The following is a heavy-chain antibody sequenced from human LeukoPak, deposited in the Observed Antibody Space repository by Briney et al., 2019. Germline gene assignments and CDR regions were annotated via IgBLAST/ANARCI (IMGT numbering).Heavy chain of an antibody. V-gene: IGHV4-39*07. CDR2: LYYSGST. J-gene: IGHJ2*01. CDR1: GGSITNNNYY. Sequence: SETLSLTCTVSGGSITNNNYYWDWIRQPPGKGLEWIGDLYYSGSTHYNPSLKSRVTISVDTSKNLFSLKLSSVTAADTAVYYCARNWYFDVWGRGTLVTVSS. CDR3: ARNWYFDV.